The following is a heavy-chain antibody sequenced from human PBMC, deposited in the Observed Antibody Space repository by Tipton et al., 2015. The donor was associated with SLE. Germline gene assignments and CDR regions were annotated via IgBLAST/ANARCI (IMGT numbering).Heavy chain of an antibody. Sequence: SLRLSCAASGFTFSTYWMSWVRQAPGKGLEWVANIKQDGGEQNYVDSVKGRLIISRDNAKNALYLQRNNLRAEDTAVYYCAREGGSYYPSYYFDYWGQGTLVTVSS. CDR2: IKQDGGEQ. D-gene: IGHD1-26*01. CDR3: AREGGSYYPSYYFDY. CDR1: GFTFSTYW. V-gene: IGHV3-7*01. J-gene: IGHJ4*02.